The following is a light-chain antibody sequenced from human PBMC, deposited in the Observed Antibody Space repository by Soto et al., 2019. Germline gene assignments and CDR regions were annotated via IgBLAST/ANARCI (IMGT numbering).Light chain of an antibody. V-gene: IGLV2-14*01. Sequence: QSALTQPASVSGSPGQSITISCIGTSSDVGGYNYVSWYQQHPGRAPKLMIYEVNNRPSGVSNRFSGSKSGNTASLTISGLQSEDDAHYYCSSYTTSTTPVVFGGGTQLTVL. CDR3: SSYTTSTTPVV. J-gene: IGLJ2*01. CDR2: EVN. CDR1: SSDVGGYNY.